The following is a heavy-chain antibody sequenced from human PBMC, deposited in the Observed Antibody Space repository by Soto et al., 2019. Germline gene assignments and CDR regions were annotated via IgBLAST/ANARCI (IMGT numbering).Heavy chain of an antibody. CDR1: GFNFPTSW. CDR3: ARGDYRVLEF. Sequence: PGESLKISCNHSGFNFPTSWIGWVRQMPGKGLEWMGVIYPGDSDTRYSPSFQGQVTISADKSISTAYLQWSSLKASDTAMYYCARGDYRVLEFWGQGTLVTVSS. V-gene: IGHV5-51*01. D-gene: IGHD4-4*01. J-gene: IGHJ4*02. CDR2: IYPGDSDT.